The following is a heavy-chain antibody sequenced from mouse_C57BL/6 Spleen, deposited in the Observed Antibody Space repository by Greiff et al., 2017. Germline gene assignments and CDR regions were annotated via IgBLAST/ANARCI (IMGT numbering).Heavy chain of an antibody. CDR2: INPNNGGT. J-gene: IGHJ4*01. V-gene: IGHV1-22*01. D-gene: IGHD1-1*01. CDR3: ARTLFYYYGSSYEGAMDY. CDR1: GYTFTDYN. Sequence: EVQLQQSGPELVKPGASVKMSCKASGYTFTDYNMHWVKQSHGKSLEWIGYINPNNGGTSYNQKFKGKATLTVNKSSSTAYMELRSLTSEDSAVYYCARTLFYYYGSSYEGAMDYWGQGTSVTVSS.